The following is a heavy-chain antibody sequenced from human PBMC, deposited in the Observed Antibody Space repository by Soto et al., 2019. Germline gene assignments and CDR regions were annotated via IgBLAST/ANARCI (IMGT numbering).Heavy chain of an antibody. Sequence: SDPTLVNPTQTLTLTCTFSGFSLSTSGMCVSWIRQPPGKALEWLALIDWDDDKYYSTSLKTRLTISKDTSKNQVVLTMTNMDTVDTATYYCARIPSVVGPAAIPHYYHYGLAGWGQGTTGTVPS. V-gene: IGHV2-70*01. CDR2: IDWDDDK. CDR1: GFSLSTSGMC. D-gene: IGHD2-2*02. CDR3: ARIPSVVGPAAIPHYYHYGLAG. J-gene: IGHJ6*02.